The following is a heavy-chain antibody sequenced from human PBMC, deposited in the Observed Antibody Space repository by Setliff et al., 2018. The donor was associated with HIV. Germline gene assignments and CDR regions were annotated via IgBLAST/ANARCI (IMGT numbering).Heavy chain of an antibody. V-gene: IGHV1-3*01. CDR2: INAGNGNT. Sequence: GASVKVSCKASGYTFTSYTLHWVRQAPGQRLEWMGWINAGNGNTKFSQKFQGRVTITRDTSASTAYMELSSLGSEDTAVYYCARMSPWGITPGKFDFWGQGTLVTVSS. D-gene: IGHD7-27*01. J-gene: IGHJ4*02. CDR3: ARMSPWGITPGKFDF. CDR1: GYTFTSYT.